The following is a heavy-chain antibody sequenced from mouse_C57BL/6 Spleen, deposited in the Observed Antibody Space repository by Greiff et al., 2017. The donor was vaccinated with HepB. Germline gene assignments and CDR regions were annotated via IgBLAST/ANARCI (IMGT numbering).Heavy chain of an antibody. J-gene: IGHJ4*01. CDR1: GFTFSDYY. CDR2: INYDGSST. V-gene: IGHV5-16*01. Sequence: EVKLVESEGGLVQPGSSMKLSCTASGFTFSDYYMAWVRQVPEKGLEWVANINYDGSSTYYLDSLKSRFIISRDNAKNILHLQMSSLKSEDTATYYCATVVPYYYAMDYWGQGTSVTVSS. D-gene: IGHD1-1*01. CDR3: ATVVPYYYAMDY.